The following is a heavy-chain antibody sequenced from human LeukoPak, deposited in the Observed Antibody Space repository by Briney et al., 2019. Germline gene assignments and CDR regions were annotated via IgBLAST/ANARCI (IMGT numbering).Heavy chain of an antibody. CDR3: ARQSNDYSDYTFES. CDR2: IFYSGNT. J-gene: IGHJ4*02. V-gene: IGHV4-59*08. CDR1: GGSISGYY. D-gene: IGHD4-11*01. Sequence: PSETLSLTCTVSGGSISGYYWSWIRQAPGQELEWIGYIFYSGNTRYNPSLKGRVTISIDTPKNQFSLKLSSVTAADSAVYYCARQSNDYSDYTFESWGQGTLVTVSS.